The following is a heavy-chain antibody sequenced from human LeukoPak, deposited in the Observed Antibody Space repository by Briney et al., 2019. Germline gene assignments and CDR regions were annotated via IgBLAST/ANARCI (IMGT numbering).Heavy chain of an antibody. CDR2: TYYRSKWYN. V-gene: IGHV6-1*01. J-gene: IGHJ3*02. CDR3: ARGAVWDPGAFDI. D-gene: IGHD1-26*01. Sequence: SQTLSLTCAIAGDSVSTNSAAWNWVRQSPSRGLEWLGRTYYRSKWYNDYALSVNSRININPDTSQNQFSLQLNSVTPDDTAVYYCARGAVWDPGAFDIWGQGTMVTVSS. CDR1: GDSVSTNSAA.